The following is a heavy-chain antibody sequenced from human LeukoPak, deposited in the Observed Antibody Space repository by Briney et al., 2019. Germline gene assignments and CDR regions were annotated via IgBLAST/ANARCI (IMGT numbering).Heavy chain of an antibody. Sequence: GGSLRLSCAASGFTFSSYEMNWVRQAPGKGLDWVSYISSSGNTIYYADSLKGRFTISRGNAKNSLYLQMNSLRAEDTAVYYCARKGSSGWYMDYFDYWGQGALVTVSS. J-gene: IGHJ4*02. CDR1: GFTFSSYE. CDR3: ARKGSSGWYMDYFDY. D-gene: IGHD6-19*01. V-gene: IGHV3-48*03. CDR2: ISSSGNTI.